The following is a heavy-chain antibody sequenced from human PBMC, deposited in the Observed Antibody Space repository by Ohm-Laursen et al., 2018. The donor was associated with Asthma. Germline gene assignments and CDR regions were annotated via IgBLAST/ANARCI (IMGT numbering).Heavy chain of an antibody. J-gene: IGHJ4*02. CDR2: VYGDGSNT. CDR1: GFTFSTYC. CDR3: TRGGHYGSYFDY. D-gene: IGHD4-17*01. Sequence: SLRLSCAASGFTFSTYCMHWVRQAPGKGLVWVSRVYGDGSNTIYADSVKGRFTTSRDNAKNTLYLQMNSLRAEDTAVYYCTRGGHYGSYFDYWGQGTLVTVSS. V-gene: IGHV3-74*01.